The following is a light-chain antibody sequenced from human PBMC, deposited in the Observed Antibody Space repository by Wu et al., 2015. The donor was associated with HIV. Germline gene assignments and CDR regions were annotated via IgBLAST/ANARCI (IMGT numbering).Light chain of an antibody. V-gene: IGKV3-11*01. CDR3: QQSNNWPLT. CDR2: DAS. Sequence: IVMTQSPATLSVSPGERATLSCRASQSVSSNLAWYQQRPGQAPRLLIYDASNRATGIPARFSGSGSGADFTLTISSLEPEDFAVYYCQQSNNWPLTFGQGTRLEIK. J-gene: IGKJ5*01. CDR1: QSVSSN.